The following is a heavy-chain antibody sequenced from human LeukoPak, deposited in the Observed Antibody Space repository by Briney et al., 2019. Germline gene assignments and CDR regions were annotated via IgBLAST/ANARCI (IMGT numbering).Heavy chain of an antibody. Sequence: ASVKVSCKVSGYTLTELCMHWVRQAPGKGLEWMGGFVPEDGETIYAQKFQGRVTMTEDTSTDTAYMELSSLRSEDTAVYYCATERVGQVVPAAMIPRDGTAVWSQASTVTV. CDR3: ATERVGQVVPAAMIPRDGTAV. CDR2: FVPEDGET. D-gene: IGHD2-2*01. CDR1: GYTLTELC. J-gene: IGHJ6*02. V-gene: IGHV1-24*01.